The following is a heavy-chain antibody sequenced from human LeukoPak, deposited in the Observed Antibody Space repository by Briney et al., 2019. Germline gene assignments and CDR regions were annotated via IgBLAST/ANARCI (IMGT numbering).Heavy chain of an antibody. CDR1: GGSFSGYY. V-gene: IGHV4-34*01. CDR3: ARVRIAARALDY. J-gene: IGHJ4*02. CDR2: INHSGST. D-gene: IGHD6-6*01. Sequence: SETLSLTCAVYGGSFSGYYWSWIRQPPGKGLEWIGEINHSGSTNYNPSLKSRVTISVDTSKNHFSLKLSSVTAADTAVYYCARVRIAARALDYWGQGTLVTVS.